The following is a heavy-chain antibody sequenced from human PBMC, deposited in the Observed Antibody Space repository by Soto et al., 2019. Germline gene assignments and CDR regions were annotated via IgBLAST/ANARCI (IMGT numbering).Heavy chain of an antibody. CDR2: INHSGST. Sequence: QVQLQQWGAGLLKPSETLSLTCAVYGGSFSGYYWSWIRQPPGKGLEWIGEINHSGSTNYNPSLKSRVTISVDTSKNQFSLKLSSVTAADTAVYYCARGGGLGYCSGGSCYSDYWGQGTLVTVSS. V-gene: IGHV4-34*01. D-gene: IGHD2-15*01. CDR3: ARGGGLGYCSGGSCYSDY. J-gene: IGHJ4*02. CDR1: GGSFSGYY.